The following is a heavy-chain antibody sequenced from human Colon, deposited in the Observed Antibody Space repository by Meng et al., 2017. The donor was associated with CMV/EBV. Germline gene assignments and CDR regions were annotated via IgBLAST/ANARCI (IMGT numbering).Heavy chain of an antibody. Sequence: CKASGDKFTDYYILWVRQAPGQGLEWMGRVNLYSGATGYAQKFQGRVTMTWDTSITTAYMDLTWLRSDDTAVYYCARGGERGHQTLDPWGQGALVTVSS. CDR1: GDKFTDYY. V-gene: IGHV1-2*06. CDR2: VNLYSGAT. D-gene: IGHD1-1*01. CDR3: ARGGERGHQTLDP. J-gene: IGHJ5*02.